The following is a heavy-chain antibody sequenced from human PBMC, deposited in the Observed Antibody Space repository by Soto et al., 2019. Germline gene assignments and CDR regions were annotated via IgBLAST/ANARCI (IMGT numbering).Heavy chain of an antibody. CDR3: ARDSTGYSSGWYANDY. CDR2: INSDGSTT. J-gene: IGHJ4*02. CDR1: GFTFSSYW. V-gene: IGHV3-74*01. D-gene: IGHD6-19*01. Sequence: GGSLRLSCAASGFTFSSYWMHWVRQAPGKGLVWVSRINSDGSTTRYADSVRGRFSISRDNAKNTLYLQMNGLRAEDTAVYYCARDSTGYSSGWYANDYWGQGTLVTVSS.